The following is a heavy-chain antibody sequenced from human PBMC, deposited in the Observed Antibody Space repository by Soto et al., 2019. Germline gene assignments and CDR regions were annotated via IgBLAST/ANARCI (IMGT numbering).Heavy chain of an antibody. CDR3: AKVFLRYSSGRDAFDI. J-gene: IGHJ3*02. D-gene: IGHD3-22*01. CDR2: ISYDGSNK. V-gene: IGHV3-30*18. CDR1: GFTFSSYG. Sequence: GGSLRLSCAASGFTFSSYGMHWVRQAPGKGLEWVAVISYDGSNKYYADSVKGRFTISRDNSKNTLYLQMNGLRAEDTAVYYCAKVFLRYSSGRDAFDIWGQGTMVTVSS.